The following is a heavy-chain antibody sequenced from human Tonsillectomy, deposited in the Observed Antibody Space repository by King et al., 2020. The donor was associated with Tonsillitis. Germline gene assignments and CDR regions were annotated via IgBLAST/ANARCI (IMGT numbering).Heavy chain of an antibody. Sequence: VQLVESGGGLVKPGGSLRLSCAASGFTFSSYSMNWVRQAPGKGLEWVSSISSSSSYIYYADSVKGRFTISRDNAKNSLYLQMNSLRAEDTAVYYCARDLASYKEDSYCFDYWGQGTLVTVSS. CDR3: ARDLASYKEDSYCFDY. V-gene: IGHV3-21*01. D-gene: IGHD1-14*01. CDR2: ISSSSSYI. CDR1: GFTFSSYS. J-gene: IGHJ4*02.